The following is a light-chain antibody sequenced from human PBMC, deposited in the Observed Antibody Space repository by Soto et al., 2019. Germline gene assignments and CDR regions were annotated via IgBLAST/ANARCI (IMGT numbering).Light chain of an antibody. CDR2: DAS. CDR1: QSVSSY. CDR3: QQYGSSYT. V-gene: IGKV3-20*01. Sequence: EIVLTQSPGTLSLSPGERATLSCRASQSVSSYLAWYQQKPGQAPRLLIYDASSSATGIPDMFSGSGAGTDFTLTISRLEPEDLAVYYCQQYGSSYTFGQGTKLEIK. J-gene: IGKJ2*01.